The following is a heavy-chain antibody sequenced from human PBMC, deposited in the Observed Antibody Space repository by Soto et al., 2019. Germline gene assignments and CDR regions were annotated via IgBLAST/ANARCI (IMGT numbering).Heavy chain of an antibody. V-gene: IGHV4-39*01. J-gene: IGHJ3*02. D-gene: IGHD3-22*01. CDR3: SIHVGAYGSSGYYLYAFDI. CDR1: GGSISSSSYY. Sequence: SETLSLTRTVFGGSISSSSYYWGWIRQPPGKGLEWIGSIYYSGSTYYNPSLKSRVTISVDTSKNQFSLKLSSVTAADTAVYFCSIHVGAYGSSGYYLYAFDIWGQGTMVTVSS. CDR2: IYYSGST.